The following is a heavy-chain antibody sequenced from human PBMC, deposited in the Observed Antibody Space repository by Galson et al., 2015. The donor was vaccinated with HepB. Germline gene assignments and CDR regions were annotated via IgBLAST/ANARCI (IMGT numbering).Heavy chain of an antibody. CDR3: ARGPDYDSSGYYYP. D-gene: IGHD3-22*01. CDR1: GGTFSSYA. V-gene: IGHV1-69*04. Sequence: SVKVSCKASGGTFSSYAISWVRQAPGQGLEWMGRIIPILGIANYAQKFQGRVTITADKSTSTAYMELSSLRSEDTAVYYCARGPDYDSSGYYYPWGQGTLVTVSS. J-gene: IGHJ5*02. CDR2: IIPILGIA.